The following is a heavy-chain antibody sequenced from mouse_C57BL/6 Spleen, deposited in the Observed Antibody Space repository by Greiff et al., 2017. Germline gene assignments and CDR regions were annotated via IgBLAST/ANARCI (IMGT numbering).Heavy chain of an antibody. V-gene: IGHV5-9-1*02. CDR3: TRDRGLLGYAMDY. CDR2: ISSGGDYI. J-gene: IGHJ4*01. Sequence: EVQLVESGEGLVKPGGSLKLSCAASGFTFSSYAMSWVRQTPEKRLEWVAYISSGGDYIYYADTVKGRFTISRDNARNTLYLQMSSLKSEDTAMXYCTRDRGLLGYAMDYWGQGTSVTVSS. D-gene: IGHD2-10*01. CDR1: GFTFSSYA.